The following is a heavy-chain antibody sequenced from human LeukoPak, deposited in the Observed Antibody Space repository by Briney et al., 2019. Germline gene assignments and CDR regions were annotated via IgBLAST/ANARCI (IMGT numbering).Heavy chain of an antibody. CDR1: GASFSGYY. J-gene: IGHJ4*02. V-gene: IGHV4-34*01. Sequence: SETLSLTCAVSGASFSGYYWNWIRQFPGKGLEWIGEINHSGSTNYKSSLKSRVTISVDTSQKQFSLRLSSVTAADTAVYYCARGRYLTTTGGAAAGFLDYWGQGSPVTVSS. CDR2: INHSGST. D-gene: IGHD6-13*01. CDR3: ARGRYLTTTGGAAAGFLDY.